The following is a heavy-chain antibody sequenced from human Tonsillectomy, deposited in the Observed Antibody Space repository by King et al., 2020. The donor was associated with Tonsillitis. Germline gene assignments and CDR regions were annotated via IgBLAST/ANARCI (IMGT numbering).Heavy chain of an antibody. D-gene: IGHD2-2*01. CDR3: ASDGLHKLYCSSASCYSGDFDY. V-gene: IGHV3-30-3*01. CDR1: GFTFSSYA. J-gene: IGHJ4*02. CDR2: ISYDGSNK. Sequence: VQLVASGGGVVQPGRSLRLSCAASGFTFSSYAMHWVRQAPGKGLEWVAVISYDGSNKYYADSVKGRFTISRDNSKNTLYLQMNSLRAEYTAVYYCASDGLHKLYCSSASCYSGDFDYWGQGTLVTVSS.